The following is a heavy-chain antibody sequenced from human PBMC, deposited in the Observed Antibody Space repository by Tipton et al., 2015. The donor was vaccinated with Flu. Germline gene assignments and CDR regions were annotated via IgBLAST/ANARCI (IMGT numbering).Heavy chain of an antibody. D-gene: IGHD6-19*01. CDR2: ISGYNGNT. CDR1: GDTFTAYG. V-gene: IGHV1-18*01. CDR3: ARHGSSGWYYYYYGMDV. Sequence: QLVQSGAEVKKPGASVKVSCRASGDTFTAYGFSWVRQAPGQGLEWMGWISGYNGNTNYAQRFLGRVTMTTDISTNTAYMELRSLRSEDTAMYYCARHGSSGWYYYYYGMDVWGQGTTVTVSS. J-gene: IGHJ6*02.